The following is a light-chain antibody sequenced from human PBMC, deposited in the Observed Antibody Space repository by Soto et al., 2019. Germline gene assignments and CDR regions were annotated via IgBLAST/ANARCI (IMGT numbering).Light chain of an antibody. V-gene: IGLV2-8*01. CDR1: SSDVGGYSY. J-gene: IGLJ3*02. CDR3: SSYARNRDIL. CDR2: EVS. Sequence: QSALTQPPSASGSPGQSVAISCTGTSSDVGGYSYVSWYQQHPGKAPKLMIYEVSKWPSGVPDRFSSSKSGNTASLTVSGLQAEDEAYYYCSSYARNRDILFGGGTKLTVL.